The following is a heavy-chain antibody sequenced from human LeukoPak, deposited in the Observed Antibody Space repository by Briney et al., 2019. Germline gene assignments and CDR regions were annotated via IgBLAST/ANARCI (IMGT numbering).Heavy chain of an antibody. V-gene: IGHV1-46*01. D-gene: IGHD1-26*01. CDR3: ARGFGGSYSY. CDR2: INPSGGST. CDR1: GYIFTSHY. Sequence: ASVKVSCKASGYIFTSHYMHWVRQAPGQGLEWMGMINPSGGSTSYAQKFQGRVTMTRDTSTSTVYLELSSLRSEDTAVYYCARGFGGSYSYWGQGTLVTVSS. J-gene: IGHJ4*02.